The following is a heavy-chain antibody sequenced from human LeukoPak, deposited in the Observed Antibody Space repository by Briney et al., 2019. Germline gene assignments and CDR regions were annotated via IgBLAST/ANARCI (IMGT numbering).Heavy chain of an antibody. J-gene: IGHJ6*03. Sequence: GASVKVSCKASGYTFTGYYMHWVRQAPGQGLEWMGWINPNSGGTNYAQKFQGRVTMTRDTSISTAYMELSRLRSDDTAVYYCARDSRVYYDFWSGYPPYYHYMDVWGKGTTVTVSS. CDR2: INPNSGGT. D-gene: IGHD3-3*01. CDR3: ARDSRVYYDFWSGYPPYYHYMDV. V-gene: IGHV1-2*02. CDR1: GYTFTGYY.